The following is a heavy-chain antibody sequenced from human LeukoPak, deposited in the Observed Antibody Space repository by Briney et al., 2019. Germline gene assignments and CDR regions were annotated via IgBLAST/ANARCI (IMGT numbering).Heavy chain of an antibody. V-gene: IGHV3-66*02. Sequence: GGSLRLSCAASGFTVSSNYMSWVRQAPGKGLEWVSVIYSGGSTYYADSVKGRFTISRDNPKNTLYLQMNSLRAEDTAVYYCARDYGYNDKDFSGYWGQGTLVTVSS. J-gene: IGHJ4*02. CDR1: GFTVSSNY. D-gene: IGHD5-24*01. CDR3: ARDYGYNDKDFSGY. CDR2: IYSGGST.